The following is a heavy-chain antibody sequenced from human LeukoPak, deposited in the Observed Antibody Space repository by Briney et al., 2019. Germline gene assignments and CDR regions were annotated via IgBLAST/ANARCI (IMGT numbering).Heavy chain of an antibody. Sequence: GGSLRLSCAASGFTFSSYWMSWVRQAPGKGLEWVANIKQDGSEKYYVDSVKGRFTISRDNAKNSLFLQMNSLRVEDTAVYYCARDGHGLWFGAPTGFDYWGQGTLVTVSS. D-gene: IGHD3-10*01. J-gene: IGHJ4*02. CDR1: GFTFSSYW. CDR2: IKQDGSEK. CDR3: ARDGHGLWFGAPTGFDY. V-gene: IGHV3-7*03.